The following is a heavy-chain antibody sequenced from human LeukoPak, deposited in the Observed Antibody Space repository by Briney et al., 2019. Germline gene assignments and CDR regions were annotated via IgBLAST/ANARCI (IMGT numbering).Heavy chain of an antibody. Sequence: SVKVSCKASGGTFSGYVISWVRQAHGQGLEWMGGIIPMLNKANYAQKFQGRVTVTTDESTSTANMELRSLRSEDTAIYYCARCSSGGCFFDFWAQGTLVTVSS. CDR1: GGTFSGYV. V-gene: IGHV1-69*05. J-gene: IGHJ4*02. CDR2: IIPMLNKA. D-gene: IGHD2-15*01. CDR3: ARCSSGGCFFDF.